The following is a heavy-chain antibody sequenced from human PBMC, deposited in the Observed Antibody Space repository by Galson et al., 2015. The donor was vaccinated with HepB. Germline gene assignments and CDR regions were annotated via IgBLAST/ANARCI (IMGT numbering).Heavy chain of an antibody. CDR2: INPNSGGT. CDR3: ARDHDDGGDQVDYYSDMYV. CDR1: GYSFSNYG. Sequence: SVKVSCKASGYSFSNYGISWVRQAPGQGLEWMGWINPNSGGTQYAQKFQGRVTMTRDTSISTAFMELSSLRSEDTAVYYCARDHDDGGDQVDYYSDMYVWGKGTTCTVSS. V-gene: IGHV1-2*02. J-gene: IGHJ6*03. D-gene: IGHD4-23*01.